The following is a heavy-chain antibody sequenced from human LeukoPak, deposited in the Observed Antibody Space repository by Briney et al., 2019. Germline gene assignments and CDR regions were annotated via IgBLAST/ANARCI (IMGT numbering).Heavy chain of an antibody. CDR2: ISWNSGSI. CDR3: AKSSYPYYYDSSGSPSPGY. CDR1: GFSFGDYA. D-gene: IGHD3-22*01. V-gene: IGHV3-9*01. Sequence: GRSLRLSCADSGFSFGDYAMHWVRQAPGKGLEWVSGISWNSGSIGYADSVKGRFTISRDNAKNSLYLQMNSLRAEDTALYYCAKSSYPYYYDSSGSPSPGYWGQGTLVTVSS. J-gene: IGHJ4*02.